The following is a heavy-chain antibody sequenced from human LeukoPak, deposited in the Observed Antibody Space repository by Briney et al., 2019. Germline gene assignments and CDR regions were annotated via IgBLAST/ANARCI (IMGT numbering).Heavy chain of an antibody. CDR2: INTNTGNP. V-gene: IGHV7-4-1*02. CDR1: GGTFSSYA. Sequence: ASVKVSCKASGGTFSSYAISWARQASGQGLEWMGWINTNTGNPTYAQGFTGRFVFSLDTSVSTAYLQISSLKAEDTAVYYCARGVAAGVKEFDYWGQGTLVTVSS. D-gene: IGHD6-13*01. J-gene: IGHJ4*02. CDR3: ARGVAAGVKEFDY.